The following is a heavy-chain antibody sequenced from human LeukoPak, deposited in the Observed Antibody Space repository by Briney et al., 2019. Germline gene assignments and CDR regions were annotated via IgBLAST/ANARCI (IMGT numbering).Heavy chain of an antibody. D-gene: IGHD3-22*01. Sequence: PGGSLRLSCAASGFTFSSYAMHWVRQAPGKGLEWVAVISYDGSNKYYADSVKGRFTISRDNSKNTLYLQMNSLRAEDTAVYYCTKGKESNYYDSSGYYAYYYYGMDVWGQGTTVIVSS. V-gene: IGHV3-30-3*01. CDR2: ISYDGSNK. J-gene: IGHJ6*02. CDR1: GFTFSSYA. CDR3: TKGKESNYYDSSGYYAYYYYGMDV.